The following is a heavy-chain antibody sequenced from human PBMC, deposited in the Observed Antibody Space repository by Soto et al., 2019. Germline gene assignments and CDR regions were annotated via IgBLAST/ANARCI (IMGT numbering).Heavy chain of an antibody. CDR2: IYYSGST. CDR1: GGSISSGDYY. Sequence: SETLSLTCTVSGGSISSGDYYWSWIRQPPGKGLEWIGYIYYSGSTYYNSSLKSRVTISVDTSKNQFSLKLSSVTAADTAVYYCARLAQEPYYASTGYSHFDYWGPGTLVTVSS. J-gene: IGHJ4*02. V-gene: IGHV4-30-4*01. D-gene: IGHD3-22*01. CDR3: ARLAQEPYYASTGYSHFDY.